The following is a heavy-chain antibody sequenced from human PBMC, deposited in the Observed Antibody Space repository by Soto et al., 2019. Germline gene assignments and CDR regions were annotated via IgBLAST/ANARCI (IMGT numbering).Heavy chain of an antibody. CDR3: AKTANGWFSAFDI. D-gene: IGHD6-19*01. J-gene: IGHJ3*02. CDR2: ISGSGGTT. Sequence: TGGSQILSCAASGFNFRSYARSWVRQEPGKGLEWVSAISGSGGTTYYADSVKGRFTFSRDNSKNTLYLQMNSLRAEDTAVYYCAKTANGWFSAFDIWGQGTTVTVSS. V-gene: IGHV3-23*01. CDR1: GFNFRSYA.